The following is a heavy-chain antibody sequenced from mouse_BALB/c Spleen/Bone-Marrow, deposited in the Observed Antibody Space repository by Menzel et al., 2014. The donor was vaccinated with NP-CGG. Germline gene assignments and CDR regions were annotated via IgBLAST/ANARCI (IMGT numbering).Heavy chain of an antibody. Sequence: QVQLQQSGPGLVAPSQSLSITCTVSGFSLXSYGVHWVRQPPGKGLEWLGVIWADGSTNYNSALMSRLSISKDNSKSQVFLQMNSLQTDDTAMYYCARDYDYVSWFAYWGQGTLVTVSA. CDR2: IWADGST. CDR1: GFSLXSYG. V-gene: IGHV2-9*02. J-gene: IGHJ3*01. CDR3: ARDYDYVSWFAY. D-gene: IGHD2-4*01.